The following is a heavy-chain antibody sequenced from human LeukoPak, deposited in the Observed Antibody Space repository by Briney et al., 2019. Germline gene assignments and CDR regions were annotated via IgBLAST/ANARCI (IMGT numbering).Heavy chain of an antibody. J-gene: IGHJ4*02. CDR3: ARASSIGYSYGKGFDY. V-gene: IGHV4-34*01. CDR1: GGSFSGYY. Sequence: PSETLSLTCAVYGGSFSGYYWSWIRQPPGKGLEWIGEINHSGSTNYNPSLRSRVTISVDTSKNQFSLKLSSVTAADTAVYYCARASSIGYSYGKGFDYWGQGTLVTVSS. D-gene: IGHD5-18*01. CDR2: INHSGST.